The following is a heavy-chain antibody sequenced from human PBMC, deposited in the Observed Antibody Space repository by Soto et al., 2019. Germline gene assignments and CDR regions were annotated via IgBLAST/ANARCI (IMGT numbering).Heavy chain of an antibody. CDR1: GYTLTELS. CDR2: FDPEDGET. V-gene: IGHV1-24*01. D-gene: IGHD6-6*01. Sequence: ASVKVSCEVSGYTLTELSMHWVRQAPGKGLEWMGGFDPEDGETIYAQKFQGRVTMTEDTSTDTAYMELSSLRSEDTAVYYCATQLDLYPAVFQFVYWGQGTLVTVSS. J-gene: IGHJ4*02. CDR3: ATQLDLYPAVFQFVY.